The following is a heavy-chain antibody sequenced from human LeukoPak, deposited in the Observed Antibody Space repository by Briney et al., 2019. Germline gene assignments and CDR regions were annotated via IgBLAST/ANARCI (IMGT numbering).Heavy chain of an antibody. CDR1: GFTFSSYS. D-gene: IGHD2-15*01. J-gene: IGHJ4*02. CDR3: ARDCSGGSCYSLDY. Sequence: GGSLRLSCAASGFTFSSYSMNWVGQAPGKGREGVSSISSSSSYIYYADSVKGRFTISRDNAKNSLYLQMNSLSAEDTAVYYCARDCSGGSCYSLDYWGQGTLVTVSS. CDR2: ISSSSSYI. V-gene: IGHV3-21*01.